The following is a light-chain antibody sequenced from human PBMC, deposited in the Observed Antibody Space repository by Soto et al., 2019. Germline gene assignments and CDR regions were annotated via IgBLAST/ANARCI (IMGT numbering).Light chain of an antibody. CDR1: QSVSSY. J-gene: IGKJ3*01. CDR3: KQRSNWPPV. V-gene: IGKV3-11*01. CDR2: DAS. Sequence: EIVLTQSPATLSLSPGERATLSCRASQSVSSYLAWYQQKPGQAPRLLIYDASNRATGIPARFSGSGSGTDFTLNISSLEPEDFAVYYCKQRSNWPPVFGPGTKVDI.